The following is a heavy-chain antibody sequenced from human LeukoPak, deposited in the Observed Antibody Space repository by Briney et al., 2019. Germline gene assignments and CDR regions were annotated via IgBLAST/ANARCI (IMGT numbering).Heavy chain of an antibody. CDR3: ATYSSLNRREFQF. D-gene: IGHD3-22*01. CDR2: IKTDGSEK. Sequence: GGSLRLSCEGSGFTFSNYWMGWVRQAPGKGLQWVANIKTDGSEKYYVDSVKSRFTISRDNAKNSLYQQMNSLRAEDTAVYYCATYSSLNRREFQFWGQGTLLTVSS. V-gene: IGHV3-7*01. J-gene: IGHJ1*01. CDR1: GFTFSNYW.